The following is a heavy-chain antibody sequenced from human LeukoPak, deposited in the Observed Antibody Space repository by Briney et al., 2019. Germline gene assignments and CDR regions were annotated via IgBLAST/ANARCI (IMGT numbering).Heavy chain of an antibody. J-gene: IGHJ4*02. CDR1: GFTFSTYE. CDR3: ATLWDSSGY. D-gene: IGHD3-22*01. V-gene: IGHV4-39*01. Sequence: GSLRLSCAASGFTFSTYEMNWIRQPPGKGLEWIGSIYYSGSTYYNPSLKSRVTISVDTSKNQFSLKLSSVTAADTAVYYCATLWDSSGYWGQGTLVTVSS. CDR2: IYYSGST.